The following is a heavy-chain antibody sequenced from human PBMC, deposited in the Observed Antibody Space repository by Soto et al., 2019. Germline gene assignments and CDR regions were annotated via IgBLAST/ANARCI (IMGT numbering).Heavy chain of an antibody. V-gene: IGHV1-2*04. CDR2: INPNSGGT. CDR3: ARPRGRSALGSGMDV. D-gene: IGHD1-26*01. J-gene: IGHJ6*02. Sequence: QVQLVQSGAEVKKPGASVKVSCKASGYTFTGYYMHWVRQAPGQGLEWMGWINPNSGGTNYAQKFQGWVTMTRDTSISTAYMELSRLRSDDTAVYYCARPRGRSALGSGMDVWGQGTTVTVSS. CDR1: GYTFTGYY.